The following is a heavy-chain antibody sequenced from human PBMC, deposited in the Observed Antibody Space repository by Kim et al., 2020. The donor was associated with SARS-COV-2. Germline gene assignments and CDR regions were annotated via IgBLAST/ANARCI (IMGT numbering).Heavy chain of an antibody. CDR3: ARVVEGETMGWFDP. D-gene: IGHD3-10*01. Sequence: NPSLKSRVTISVDTSKNQFSLKLSSVTAADTAVYYCARVVEGETMGWFDPWGQGTLVTVSS. J-gene: IGHJ5*02. V-gene: IGHV4-59*01.